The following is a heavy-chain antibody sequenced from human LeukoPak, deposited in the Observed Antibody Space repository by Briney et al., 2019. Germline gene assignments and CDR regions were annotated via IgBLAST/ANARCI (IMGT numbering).Heavy chain of an antibody. CDR3: TRDQYYYDSSGYYFLDY. J-gene: IGHJ4*02. D-gene: IGHD3-22*01. Sequence: PGGSLRLSCTASGFTFGDYAMSWVRQAPGKGLEWVGFIRSKAYGGTTEYAASVKGIFTISRDDSKSIAYLQMNSLKTEDTAVYYCTRDQYYYDSSGYYFLDYWGQGTLVTVSS. CDR1: GFTFGDYA. CDR2: IRSKAYGGTT. V-gene: IGHV3-49*04.